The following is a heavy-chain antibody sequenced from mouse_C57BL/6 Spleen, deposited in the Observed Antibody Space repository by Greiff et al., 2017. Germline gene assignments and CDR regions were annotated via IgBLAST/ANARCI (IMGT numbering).Heavy chain of an antibody. V-gene: IGHV1-54*01. CDR1: GYAFTNYL. CDR2: INPGSGGT. CDR3: ARGDYCGRSYEGLCLFDY. J-gene: IGHJ2*01. D-gene: IGHD1-1*01. Sequence: VQLQQSGAELVRPGTSVKVSCKASGYAFTNYLIEWVKQRPGQGLEWIGVINPGSGGTNYNEKFKGKATLTADKSSSTAYMQLSSLTSEDSAVYYGARGDYCGRSYEGLCLFDYWGQGTTLTVSS.